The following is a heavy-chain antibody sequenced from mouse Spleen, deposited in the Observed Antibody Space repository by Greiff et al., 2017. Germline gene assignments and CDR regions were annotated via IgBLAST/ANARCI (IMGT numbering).Heavy chain of an antibody. CDR2: ISSGGSYT. Sequence: VVESGGGLVKPGGSLKLSCAASGFTFSSYAMSWVRQTPEKRLEWVATISSGGSYTYYPDSVKGRFTISRDNAKNTLYLQMSSLRSEDTAMYYCARHDGSSSPWFAYWGQGTLVTVSA. CDR1: GFTFSSYA. CDR3: ARHDGSSSPWFAY. V-gene: IGHV5-9-1*01. D-gene: IGHD1-1*01. J-gene: IGHJ3*01.